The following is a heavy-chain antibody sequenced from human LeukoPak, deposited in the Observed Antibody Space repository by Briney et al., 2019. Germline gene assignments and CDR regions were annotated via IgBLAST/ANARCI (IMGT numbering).Heavy chain of an antibody. J-gene: IGHJ4*02. CDR1: GFTFSSYA. CDR3: AKSPSYYYDSSFDY. Sequence: GGSLRLSCAASGFTFSSYAMKWVRQAPGKGLEWVSGISGSGGSTYYADSVEGRFTISRDNSKNTLYLQMNSLRAEDTAVYYCAKSPSYYYDSSFDYWGQGTLVTVSS. D-gene: IGHD3-22*01. CDR2: ISGSGGST. V-gene: IGHV3-23*01.